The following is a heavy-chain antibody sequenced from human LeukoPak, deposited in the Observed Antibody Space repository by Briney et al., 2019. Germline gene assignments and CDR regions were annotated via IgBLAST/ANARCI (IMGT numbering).Heavy chain of an antibody. D-gene: IGHD3-10*01. Sequence: PSENLSLTCAVYGGSFSGYYWSWIRQPPGKGLEWIGEINHSGSTNYNPSLKSRVTISVDTSKNQFSLKLSSVTAADTAVYYCARGDYYGSGSSPIDYWGQGTLVTVSS. CDR1: GGSFSGYY. CDR2: INHSGST. V-gene: IGHV4-34*01. CDR3: ARGDYYGSGSSPIDY. J-gene: IGHJ4*02.